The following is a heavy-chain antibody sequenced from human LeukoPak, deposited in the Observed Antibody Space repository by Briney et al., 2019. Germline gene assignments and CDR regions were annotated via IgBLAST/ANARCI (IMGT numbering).Heavy chain of an antibody. CDR1: GYTFTSYD. CDR3: ARVYYYYDSSGYCYYYYGMDV. J-gene: IGHJ6*02. D-gene: IGHD3-22*01. CDR2: MNPNSGNT. V-gene: IGHV1-8*01. Sequence: ASVKVSCKASGYTFTSYDINWVRQATGQGLEWMGWMNPNSGNTGYAQKFQGRVTMTRNTSISTAYMELSSLRSEDTAVYYCARVYYYYDSSGYCYYYYGMDVWGQGTTVTVSS.